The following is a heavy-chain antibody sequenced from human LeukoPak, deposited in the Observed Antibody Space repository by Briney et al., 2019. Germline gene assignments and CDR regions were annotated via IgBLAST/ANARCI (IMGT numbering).Heavy chain of an antibody. CDR1: GGSFSGYY. CDR2: IYYSGST. D-gene: IGHD4/OR15-4a*01. J-gene: IGHJ6*03. V-gene: IGHV4-39*01. CDR3: ARSNYASYYYMDV. Sequence: SETLSLTCAVYGGSFSGYYWGWIRQPPGKGLEWIGSIYYSGSTYYNPSLKSRVTISVDTSKNQFSLKLGSVTAADTAVYYCARSNYASYYYMDVWGKGTTVTVSS.